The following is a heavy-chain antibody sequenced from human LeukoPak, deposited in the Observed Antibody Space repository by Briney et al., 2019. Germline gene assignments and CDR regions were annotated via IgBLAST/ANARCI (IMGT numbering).Heavy chain of an antibody. J-gene: IGHJ4*02. CDR2: ISGSGGST. CDR1: GFTFSSYA. Sequence: GGSLRLSCAASGFTFSSYAMSWVRQAPGKGLEWVSAISGSGGSTYYADSVKGRFTISRDNSKNTLYLQMNSPRAEDTAVYYCAKTNWNQPYYFDYWGQGTLVTVSS. CDR3: AKTNWNQPYYFDY. D-gene: IGHD1-20*01. V-gene: IGHV3-23*01.